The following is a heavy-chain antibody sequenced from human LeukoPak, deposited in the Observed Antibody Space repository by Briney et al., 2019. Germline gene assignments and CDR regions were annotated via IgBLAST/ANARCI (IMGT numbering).Heavy chain of an antibody. J-gene: IGHJ5*02. V-gene: IGHV1-2*02. D-gene: IGHD2-2*01. CDR2: INPNSGGT. CDR1: GDTFSNYA. Sequence: ASVKVSCKASGDTFSNYAINWVRQAPGPGLEWMGWINPNSGGTNYAQKFQGRVTMTRDTSISTAYMELSRLRSDDTAVYYCARGGWSLGYCSSSSCLDWFDPWGQGTLVTVSS. CDR3: ARGGWSLGYCSSSSCLDWFDP.